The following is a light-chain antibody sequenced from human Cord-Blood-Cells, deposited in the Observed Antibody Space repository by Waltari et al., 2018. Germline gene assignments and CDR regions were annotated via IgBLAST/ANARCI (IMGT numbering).Light chain of an antibody. CDR2: EDN. Sequence: NFMLTQPHSVSESPGKTVTISCTRSSGSIASNYVQWYQQRPGSSPTTVIYEDNKRPPGVPDRFTGSIDSASNSASLTISGLKTEDEADYYCQSYDSSNPVVFGGGTKLTVL. V-gene: IGLV6-57*01. J-gene: IGLJ2*01. CDR1: SGSIASNY. CDR3: QSYDSSNPVV.